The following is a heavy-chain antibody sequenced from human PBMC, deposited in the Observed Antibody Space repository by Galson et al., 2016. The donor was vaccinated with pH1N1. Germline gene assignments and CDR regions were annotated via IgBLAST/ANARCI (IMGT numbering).Heavy chain of an antibody. V-gene: IGHV3-30*04. D-gene: IGHD4/OR15-4a*01. J-gene: IGHJ1*01. CDR2: ISYDGSSI. CDR3: VRAVGAVEAF. CDR1: GFTFSSYA. Sequence: SLRLSCAASGFTFSSYAMHWVRQAPGKGLEWLSVISYDGSSIYYADSVRGRFTITRDNTKNSLYPQMNSLRAEATAVYYCVRAVGAVEAFWGQGTLVTVSS.